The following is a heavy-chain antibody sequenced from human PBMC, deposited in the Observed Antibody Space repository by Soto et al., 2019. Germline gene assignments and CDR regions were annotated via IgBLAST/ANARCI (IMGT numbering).Heavy chain of an antibody. CDR2: ISSQSIYT. J-gene: IGHJ4*02. CDR3: ARELDVAARPGSQRLDH. CDR1: GFDFGSYY. Sequence: QVQLVESGGALVKPGGSLRLSCVTSGFDFGSYYMTWIRQAPGKGLEWVSHISSQSIYTNYAASVKGRFTISRDNAKNSLDLQMTSLRADDTAVYYCARELDVAARPGSQRLDHWGQGTLVIVSS. D-gene: IGHD6-6*01. V-gene: IGHV3-11*06.